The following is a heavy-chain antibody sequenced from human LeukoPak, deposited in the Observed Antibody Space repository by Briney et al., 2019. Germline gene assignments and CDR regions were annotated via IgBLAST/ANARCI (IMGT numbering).Heavy chain of an antibody. Sequence: ASVKVSCKASGYTFTGYYMHWVRQAPGQGLEWMGWINPNSGGTNYAQKFQGRVTMTRDTSISTAYMELSRLRSDDTAVYYCARAYYDILTGYSNPYYYYYMDVWGKGTTVTVSS. J-gene: IGHJ6*03. V-gene: IGHV1-2*02. CDR2: INPNSGGT. CDR3: ARAYYDILTGYSNPYYYYYMDV. D-gene: IGHD3-9*01. CDR1: GYTFTGYY.